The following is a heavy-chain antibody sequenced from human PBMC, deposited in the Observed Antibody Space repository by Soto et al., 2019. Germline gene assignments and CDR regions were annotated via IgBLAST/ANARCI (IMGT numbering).Heavy chain of an antibody. CDR3: ARELLGFGYTYGDV. CDR1: GGTFSNYA. Sequence: QVQLVQSGAEVKKPGSSVKVSCKASGGTFSNYALISWVRQAPGQGLEWMGGIIPIDATVNYAQKFQGRTTSTADESTPTAYMDLGSLRSEDTAVYYCARELLGFGYTYGDVWGQGTTVTVSS. D-gene: IGHD3-10*01. J-gene: IGHJ6*01. CDR2: IIPIDATV. V-gene: IGHV1-69*12.